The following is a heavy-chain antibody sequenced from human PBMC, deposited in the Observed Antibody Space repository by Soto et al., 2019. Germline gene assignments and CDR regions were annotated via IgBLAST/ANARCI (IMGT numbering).Heavy chain of an antibody. CDR3: ASSAGRKNWYFDL. CDR2: IYYSGST. CDR1: GGSISSYY. V-gene: IGHV4-59*01. Sequence: PSETLSLTCTVSGGSISSYYWSWIRQPPGKGLEWIGYIYYSGSTNYNPSLKSRVTISVDTSKNQFPLKLSSVTAADTAVYYCASSAGRKNWYFDLWGRGTLVTVSS. D-gene: IGHD3-10*01. J-gene: IGHJ2*01.